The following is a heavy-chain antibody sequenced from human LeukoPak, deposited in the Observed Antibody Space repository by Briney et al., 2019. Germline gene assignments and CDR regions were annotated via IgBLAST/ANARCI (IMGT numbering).Heavy chain of an antibody. CDR1: GFTFGYYG. V-gene: IGHV3-33*01. J-gene: IGHJ3*02. CDR2: MWSDGIRK. D-gene: IGHD6-19*01. CDR3: TRDADTSGHYDIFDI. Sequence: GGSLRLSCATSGFTFGYYGIHWVRQAPGKGLEWVAVMWSDGIRKYYTDSVKGRFTVSRDTSKNTQYLEMSSLRVEDTAVYYCTRDADTSGHYDIFDIWGQGTMVTVSS.